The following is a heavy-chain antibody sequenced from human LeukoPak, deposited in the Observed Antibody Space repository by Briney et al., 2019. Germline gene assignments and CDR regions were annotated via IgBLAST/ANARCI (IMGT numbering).Heavy chain of an antibody. J-gene: IGHJ4*02. CDR1: GYTFTSYG. CDR2: ISAYNGNT. CDR3: ARPANYGDSSWPTDY. Sequence: ASVKVSCKASGYTFTSYGISWVRQAPGQGLEWMGWISAYNGNTNYAQKLQGRATMTTDTSTSTAYMELRSLRSDDTAVYYCARPANYGDSSWPTDYWGQGTLVTVSS. V-gene: IGHV1-18*01. D-gene: IGHD4-17*01.